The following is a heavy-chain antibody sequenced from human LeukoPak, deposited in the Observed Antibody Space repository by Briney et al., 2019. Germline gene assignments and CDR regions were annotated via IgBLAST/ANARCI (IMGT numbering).Heavy chain of an antibody. V-gene: IGHV3-21*01. CDR3: AREHSGYDFPGRDYYYMDV. Sequence: GGSLRLSCAASGFTFSSYTMNWVRQAPGKGLEWVSSIRSSSGYIYYADSVKGRFTISRDNAKNSLYLQMNSLRAEDTAVYYCAREHSGYDFPGRDYYYMDVWGKGTTVTVSS. CDR1: GFTFSSYT. J-gene: IGHJ6*03. CDR2: IRSSSGYI. D-gene: IGHD5-12*01.